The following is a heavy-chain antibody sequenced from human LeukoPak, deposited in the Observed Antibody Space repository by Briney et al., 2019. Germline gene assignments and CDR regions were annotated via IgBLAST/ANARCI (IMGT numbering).Heavy chain of an antibody. CDR3: ARVRDYYDSSGYYRYYFDY. V-gene: IGHV3-64*02. Sequence: GGSLRLSCAASGFIFSTYAMHWVRQAPGKGLEYVSTILSNGGSTYYADSVKGRFTISRDNSKNTLYLQMDSLRAEDMAVYYCARVRDYYDSSGYYRYYFDYWGQGTLVTVSS. D-gene: IGHD3-22*01. CDR2: ILSNGGST. J-gene: IGHJ4*02. CDR1: GFIFSTYA.